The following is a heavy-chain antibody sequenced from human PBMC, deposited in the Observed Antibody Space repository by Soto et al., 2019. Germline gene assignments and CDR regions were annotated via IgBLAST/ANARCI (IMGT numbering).Heavy chain of an antibody. D-gene: IGHD4-17*01. CDR2: MNPNSGNT. J-gene: IGHJ4*02. CDR1: GYTFTSHD. V-gene: IGHV1-8*01. Sequence: QVQLVQSGAEVKKSGASVKVSCKASGYTFTSHDINWVRQATGQGLEWMGWMNPNSGNTGYAQKFQGRVNMTKNTSISKAYMELRSLRSEDKAVYYCERWDYGYYARFDYWGQGTLVTVSS. CDR3: ERWDYGYYARFDY.